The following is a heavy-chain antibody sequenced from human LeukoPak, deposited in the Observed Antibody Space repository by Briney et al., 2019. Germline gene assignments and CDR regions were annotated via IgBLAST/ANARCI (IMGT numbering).Heavy chain of an antibody. D-gene: IGHD5-24*01. J-gene: IGHJ5*02. V-gene: IGHV1-46*01. CDR1: GYTFTNHY. CDR2: INPSGGGA. Sequence: ASVKVSCKASGYTFTNHYMHWVRQAPGQGLEWMGIINPSGGGASYAQKFQGRVTMTRDMSTNTFYMELRSLRSDDTAVYYCARDEGWLQSAALDWFDPWGQGTLVTVSS. CDR3: ARDEGWLQSAALDWFDP.